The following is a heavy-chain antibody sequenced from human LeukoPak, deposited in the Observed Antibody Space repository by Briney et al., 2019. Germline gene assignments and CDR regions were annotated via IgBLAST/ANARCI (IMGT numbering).Heavy chain of an antibody. CDR3: ARGRSSSWYPGDY. CDR1: GGSISNYY. D-gene: IGHD6-13*01. J-gene: IGHJ4*02. CDR2: IYYSGST. Sequence: PSETLSLTCSVSGGSISNYYWSWIRQPPGKGLEWIGYIYYSGSTNYNPSLKSRVTISVDTSKNQFSLKLSSVTAADTAVYYCARGRSSSWYPGDYWGQGTLVTVSS. V-gene: IGHV4-59*01.